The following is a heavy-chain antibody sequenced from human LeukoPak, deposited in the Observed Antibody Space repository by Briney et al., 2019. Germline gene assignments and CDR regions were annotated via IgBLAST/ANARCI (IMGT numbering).Heavy chain of an antibody. V-gene: IGHV1-18*01. Sequence: GASVKVSCKASGYTFTSYGISWVRQAPGQGLEWMGWISAYNGNTNYAQKLQGRVTMTTDTSTSTAYMELRSLRSDDTAVYYCARDWWRDGEFYDSSGYYPFDYWGQGTLVTVSS. CDR3: ARDWWRDGEFYDSSGYYPFDY. CDR1: GYTFTSYG. CDR2: ISAYNGNT. J-gene: IGHJ4*02. D-gene: IGHD3-22*01.